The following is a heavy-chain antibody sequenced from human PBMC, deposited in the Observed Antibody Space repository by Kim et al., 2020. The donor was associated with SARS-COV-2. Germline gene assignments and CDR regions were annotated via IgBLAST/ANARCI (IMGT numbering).Heavy chain of an antibody. CDR3: ARGGAVVPYYFDY. Sequence: GGSLRLSCAASGFTFSSYAMHWVRQAPGKGLEYVSAISSNGGSTYYANSVKGRFTISRDNSKNTLYLQMGSLRAEDMAVYYCARGGAVVPYYFDYWGQGT. J-gene: IGHJ4*02. CDR2: ISSNGGST. D-gene: IGHD3-22*01. V-gene: IGHV3-64*01. CDR1: GFTFSSYA.